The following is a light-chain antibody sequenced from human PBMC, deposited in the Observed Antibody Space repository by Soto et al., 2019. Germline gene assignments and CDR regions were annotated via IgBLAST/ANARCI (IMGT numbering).Light chain of an antibody. CDR1: QSINW. Sequence: DIQLAQSPSTLSASVGDRITITCRATQSINWLDWYHQKPGKAPKLLIFEASRLESGVPSRFSGSGSGTEFTLTISSLQPDDFGTYYCQHYDTYSPMWTFGQGTKVDNK. CDR3: QHYDTYSPMWT. V-gene: IGKV1-5*03. CDR2: EAS. J-gene: IGKJ1*01.